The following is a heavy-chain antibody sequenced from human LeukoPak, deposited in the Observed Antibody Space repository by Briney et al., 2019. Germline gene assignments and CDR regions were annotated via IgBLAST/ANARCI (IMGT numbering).Heavy chain of an antibody. CDR1: GFTFSSYG. Sequence: GGSLRLSCAASGFTFSSYGMHWVRQAPGKGLEWVAVIWYDGNNKYYADSVEGRFTISRDNSKNTLYLQMNSLRAEDTAVYYCAKANYDILTGYSDWGQGTLVTVSS. D-gene: IGHD3-9*01. CDR3: AKANYDILTGYSD. CDR2: IWYDGNNK. V-gene: IGHV3-30*02. J-gene: IGHJ4*02.